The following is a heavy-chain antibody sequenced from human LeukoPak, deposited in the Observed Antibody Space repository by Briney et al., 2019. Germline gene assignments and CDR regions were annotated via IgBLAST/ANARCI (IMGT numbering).Heavy chain of an antibody. CDR3: AKDLGRILIASPRDAFDI. CDR2: IKGNGANT. V-gene: IGHV3-23*01. Sequence: GRSLRLSCAASGFTFSSSGMTWVRQAPGKGLEWVAAIKGNGANTYYADSVRGRFTISRDNSKNTLYLQMTSLRAEDTAIYYCAKDLGRILIASPRDAFDIWGLGTMVTVSS. D-gene: IGHD3-16*01. J-gene: IGHJ3*02. CDR1: GFTFSSSG.